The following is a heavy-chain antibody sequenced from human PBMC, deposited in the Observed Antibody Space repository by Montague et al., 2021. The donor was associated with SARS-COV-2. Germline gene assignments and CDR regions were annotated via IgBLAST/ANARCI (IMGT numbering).Heavy chain of an antibody. CDR2: ISSSSTSI. J-gene: IGHJ4*02. CDR3: YSGYDFGY. CDR1: GFTFNSYS. D-gene: IGHD5-12*01. Sequence: SLRLSCAASGFTFNSYSMNWVRQAPGKGLEWVSSISSSSTSIYYADSVKGRFTISRDNAKNSLCLQMNSLRAEDTAVYYCYSGYDFGYWGQGTLVTVSS. V-gene: IGHV3-21*01.